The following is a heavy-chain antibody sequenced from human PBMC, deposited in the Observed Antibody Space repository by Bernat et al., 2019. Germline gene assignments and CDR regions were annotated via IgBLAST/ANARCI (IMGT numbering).Heavy chain of an antibody. D-gene: IGHD6-19*01. V-gene: IGHV2-26*01. CDR2: LFSEDEK. J-gene: IGHJ3*02. Sequence: QVTLKESGPVLVKPTETLTLTCTVSGFSLSNARMGVSWIRQPPGKALEWLAHLFSEDEKSYSTSLKNRLTISKDTSISQVVLTMTNMDPVDTATYYCARIRGDRLVLDAVEIWGQGTMVTVSS. CDR3: ARIRGDRLVLDAVEI. CDR1: GFSLSNARMG.